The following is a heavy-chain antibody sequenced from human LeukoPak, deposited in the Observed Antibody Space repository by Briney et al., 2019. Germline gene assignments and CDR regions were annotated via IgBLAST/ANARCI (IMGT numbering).Heavy chain of an antibody. CDR1: GGTFSSYA. J-gene: IGHJ4*02. CDR2: IIPIFGTA. D-gene: IGHD2-2*01. Sequence: SVKVSCKASGGTFSSYAISWVRQAPGQGLEWMGGIIPIFGTANYAQKFQGRVTITADESTSTAYMDLSSLRSEDTAVYYCASSGSSCSSTSCYSPFDYWGQGTLVTVSS. V-gene: IGHV1-69*13. CDR3: ASSGSSCSSTSCYSPFDY.